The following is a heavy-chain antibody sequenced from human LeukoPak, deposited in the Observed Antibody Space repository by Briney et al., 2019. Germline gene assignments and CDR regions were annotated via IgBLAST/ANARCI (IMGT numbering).Heavy chain of an antibody. V-gene: IGHV4-34*01. CDR1: GGSFSGYY. CDR2: INHSGST. Sequence: SETLSLTCAVYGGSFSGYYWSWIRQPPGKGLEWIGEINHSGSTNYNPSLKSRVTISVDTSKNQFSLKLSSVTAADTAVYYCARFIGGGARNAQNNWFDPWGQGTLVTVSS. J-gene: IGHJ5*02. D-gene: IGHD4-23*01. CDR3: ARFIGGGARNAQNNWFDP.